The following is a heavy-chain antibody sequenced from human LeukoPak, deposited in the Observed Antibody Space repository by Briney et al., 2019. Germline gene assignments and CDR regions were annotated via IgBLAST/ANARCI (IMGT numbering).Heavy chain of an antibody. CDR1: GFTFSDYY. D-gene: IGHD5-24*01. Sequence: GGSLRLSCAASGFTFSDYYMSWLRQAPGKGLEWVSYMSGGSSTIYYADSVKGRFTISRDNAKNSLYLQLNSLRAEDTAVYYCVRDRDGYSTFDYWGQGSLVTVSS. V-gene: IGHV3-11*01. J-gene: IGHJ4*02. CDR2: MSGGSSTI. CDR3: VRDRDGYSTFDY.